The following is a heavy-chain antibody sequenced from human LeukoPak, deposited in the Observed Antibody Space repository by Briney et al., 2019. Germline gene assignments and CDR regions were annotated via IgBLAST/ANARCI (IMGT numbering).Heavy chain of an antibody. CDR3: ARETSQKGAHYMDV. CDR2: IKQDGSEK. J-gene: IGHJ6*03. D-gene: IGHD3-16*01. Sequence: GGSLRLSCAASGFTFSSYWMSWVRQAPGKGLEWVANIKQDGSEKYYVDSVKGRFTISRDNAKNSLYVQMNSLRAEDTAVYYCARETSQKGAHYMDVWGKGTTVTISS. V-gene: IGHV3-7*01. CDR1: GFTFSSYW.